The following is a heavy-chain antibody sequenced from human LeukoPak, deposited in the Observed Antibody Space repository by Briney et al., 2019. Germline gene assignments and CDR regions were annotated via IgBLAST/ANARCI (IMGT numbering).Heavy chain of an antibody. CDR2: INHSGST. D-gene: IGHD3-3*01. J-gene: IGHJ5*02. Sequence: PSETLSLTCTVSGGSISSSSYYWGWIRQPPGKGLEWIGEINHSGSTNYNPSLKRRVTISVDTSKNQFSLKLSSVTAADTAVYYCARGGAFGVVIIRWFDPWGQGTLVTVSS. CDR3: ARGGAFGVVIIRWFDP. CDR1: GGSISSSSYY. V-gene: IGHV4-39*07.